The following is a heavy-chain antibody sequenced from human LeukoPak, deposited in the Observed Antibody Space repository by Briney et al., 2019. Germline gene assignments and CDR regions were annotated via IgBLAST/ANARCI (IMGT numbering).Heavy chain of an antibody. J-gene: IGHJ4*02. CDR2: IYTSGST. CDR1: GGSISSNTYY. V-gene: IGHV4-61*02. D-gene: IGHD3-16*01. CDR3: ARRRLGEFFDY. Sequence: SETLSLTCTVSGGSISSNTYYWSWIRQPAGKGLEWIGRIYTSGSTNYSPSLKSRVTISVDTSKNRFSLKLNSVTAADTAVYYCARRRLGEFFDYWGQGTLVTVSS.